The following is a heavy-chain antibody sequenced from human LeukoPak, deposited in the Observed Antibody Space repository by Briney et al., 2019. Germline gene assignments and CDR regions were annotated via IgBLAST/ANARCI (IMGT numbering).Heavy chain of an antibody. D-gene: IGHD1-26*01. CDR1: GFTFSSYE. V-gene: IGHV3-48*03. CDR2: ISSSGSTI. CDR3: ARGDSGSYYFDY. Sequence: PGGSLRLSCAASGFTFSSYEMNWVRQAPGKGLEWGSYISSSGSTIYYADSVKGRFTISRDNAKNSLYLQMNSLRAEDTAVYYCARGDSGSYYFDYWGQGTLVTVSS. J-gene: IGHJ4*02.